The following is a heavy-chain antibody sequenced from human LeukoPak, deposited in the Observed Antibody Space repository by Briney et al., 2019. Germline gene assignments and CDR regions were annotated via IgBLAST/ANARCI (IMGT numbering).Heavy chain of an antibody. D-gene: IGHD3-10*01. CDR1: GGSISSSSYY. CDR3: ARGTLTYYYGSGDEPDY. V-gene: IGHV4-39*01. CDR2: IYYSGST. J-gene: IGHJ4*02. Sequence: SETLSLTCTVSGGSISSSSYYWGWIRQPPGKGLEWIGSIYYSGSTYYNPSLKSRVTISVDTSKNQFSLKLSSVTAADTAVYYCARGTLTYYYGSGDEPDYWGQGTLVTVSS.